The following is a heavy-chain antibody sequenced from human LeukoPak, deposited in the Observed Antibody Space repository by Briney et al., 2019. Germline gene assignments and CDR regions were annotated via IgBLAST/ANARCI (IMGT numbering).Heavy chain of an antibody. D-gene: IGHD3-22*01. CDR3: ARGSDFYDSSGYPFDY. V-gene: IGHV4-31*03. CDR2: IYYSGRS. Sequence: SETLSLTCTVSGGSISSGRYYWTWIRQHPGKGLEWIGHIYYSGRSYYNPSLKSRVTISDDTSKNQFSLQLTSVTAADTSIYYCARGSDFYDSSGYPFDYWGQGTLVTVSS. J-gene: IGHJ4*02. CDR1: GGSISSGRYY.